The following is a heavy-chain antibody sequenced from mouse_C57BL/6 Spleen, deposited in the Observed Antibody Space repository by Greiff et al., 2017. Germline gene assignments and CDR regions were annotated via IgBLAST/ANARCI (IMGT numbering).Heavy chain of an antibody. Sequence: QVQLKQPGAELVRPGSSVKLSCKASGYTFTSYWMHWVKQRPIQGLEWIGNIDPSDSETHYNQKFKDKATLTVDKSSSTAYMQLSSLTSEDSAVYYCARGGYYVYYWGQGTTLTVSS. CDR2: IDPSDSET. D-gene: IGHD2-3*01. V-gene: IGHV1-52*01. J-gene: IGHJ2*01. CDR1: GYTFTSYW. CDR3: ARGGYYVYY.